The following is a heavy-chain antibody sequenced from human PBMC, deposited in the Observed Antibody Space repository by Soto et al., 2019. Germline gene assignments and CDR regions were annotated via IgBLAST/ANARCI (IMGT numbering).Heavy chain of an antibody. D-gene: IGHD1-26*01. CDR1: GGSVSNETYY. V-gene: IGHV4-61*02. J-gene: IGHJ4*02. Sequence: SETLSLTCSFSGGSVSNETYYWSWIRQPAGKGLEWIGRIYTSGSTNYNPSLKSRVTMSVDTSKNQFSLKLSSVTAADTAVYYCARETSRLVGTHWGQGTLVTVSS. CDR2: IYTSGST. CDR3: ARETSRLVGTH.